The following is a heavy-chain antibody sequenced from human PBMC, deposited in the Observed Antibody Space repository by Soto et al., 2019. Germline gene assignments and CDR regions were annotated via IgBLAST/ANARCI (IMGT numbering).Heavy chain of an antibody. Sequence: EVQLVESGGGLVEPGGSLRLSCAASGFTFSSYSMNWVRQAPGKGLEWVSSISSSSSYIYYADSVKGRFTISRDNAKNSLYLQMNSLRAEDTAVYYCAREESSSWYGGWFDPWGQGTLVTVSS. J-gene: IGHJ5*02. V-gene: IGHV3-21*01. CDR2: ISSSSSYI. CDR3: AREESSSWYGGWFDP. CDR1: GFTFSSYS. D-gene: IGHD6-13*01.